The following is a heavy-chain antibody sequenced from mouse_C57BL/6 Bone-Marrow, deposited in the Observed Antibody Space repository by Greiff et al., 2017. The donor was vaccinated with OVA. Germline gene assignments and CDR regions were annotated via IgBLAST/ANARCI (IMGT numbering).Heavy chain of an antibody. CDR1: GFTFSDYG. D-gene: IGHD4-1*01. CDR3: ARSGGDY. V-gene: IGHV5-17*01. CDR2: ISSGSSTI. J-gene: IGHJ2*01. Sequence: EVKVVESGGGLVKPGGSLKLSCAASGFTFSDYGMHWVRQAPEKGLEWVAYISSGSSTIYYADTVKGRFTISRDNAKNTLFLQMTSLGSEDSAMYYCARSGGDYWGQGTTLTVSS.